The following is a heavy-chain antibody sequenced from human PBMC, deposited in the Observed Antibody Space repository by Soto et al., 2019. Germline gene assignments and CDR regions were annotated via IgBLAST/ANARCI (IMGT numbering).Heavy chain of an antibody. D-gene: IGHD3-9*01. J-gene: IGHJ4*02. Sequence: GGSLGLSCEASGFTFNTFGMNWVRKAPGKGLEWISYISITSTTIHYADSVKGRFAISRDNAKNSLYLQMDSLRVEDTAVYYCARDGAMTGVFDYWGPGTQVTVSS. V-gene: IGHV3-48*01. CDR2: ISITSTTI. CDR1: GFTFNTFG. CDR3: ARDGAMTGVFDY.